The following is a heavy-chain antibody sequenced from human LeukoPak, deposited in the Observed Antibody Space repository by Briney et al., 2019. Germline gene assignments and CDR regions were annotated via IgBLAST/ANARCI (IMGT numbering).Heavy chain of an antibody. V-gene: IGHV3-21*01. J-gene: IGHJ5*02. CDR3: AGAVTYRGWFDP. D-gene: IGHD1-14*01. CDR1: GFTISSDN. Sequence: GGSLRLSCAASGFTISSDNMNWVRQAPGKGLEWVSFISSSSSYIYYSDSVEGRFTISRDNAKNSLFLQMNSLRAEDTAVYYCAGAVTYRGWFDPWGQGTLVTVSS. CDR2: ISSSSSYI.